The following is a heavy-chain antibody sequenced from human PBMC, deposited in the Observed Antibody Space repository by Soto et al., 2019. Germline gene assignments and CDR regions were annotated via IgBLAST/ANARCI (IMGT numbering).Heavy chain of an antibody. Sequence: QVQLQEPGPGLVKPSQTLSLTCTVSGGSINSGGYYWSWIRQHPGKGLEWIGYIYNSGSTYYNPSLKSRVTISVDTSKNTFSLKLSSVTAADTAVYCCARGITMVRGVIHTPYFDYWGQGTLVTVSS. CDR3: ARGITMVRGVIHTPYFDY. CDR1: GGSINSGGYY. CDR2: IYNSGST. V-gene: IGHV4-31*03. D-gene: IGHD3-10*01. J-gene: IGHJ4*02.